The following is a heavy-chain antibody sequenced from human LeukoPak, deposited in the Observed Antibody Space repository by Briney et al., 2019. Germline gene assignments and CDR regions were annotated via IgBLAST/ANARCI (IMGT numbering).Heavy chain of an antibody. CDR2: ISGSGGSI. CDR3: AKNCYLNYYDSSGYYYHAFDI. V-gene: IGHV3-23*01. CDR1: GFTFSSYA. D-gene: IGHD3-22*01. J-gene: IGHJ3*02. Sequence: GGSLRLSCAASGFTFSSYAMSWVRQAPGKGLEWVSGISGSGGSIYYADSVKGRFTISRDNSKNTLYLQMNSLRVEDTAVYYCAKNCYLNYYDSSGYYYHAFDIWGQGTMVTVSS.